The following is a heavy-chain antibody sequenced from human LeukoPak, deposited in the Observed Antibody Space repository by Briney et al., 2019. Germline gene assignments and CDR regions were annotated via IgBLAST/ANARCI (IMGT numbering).Heavy chain of an antibody. CDR2: ISYDGSNK. CDR1: GFTFSSYA. V-gene: IGHV3-30-3*01. D-gene: IGHD6-13*01. CDR3: ARASGSSSYWGWFDP. Sequence: GGSLRLSCAASGFTFSSYAMHWVRQAPGKGLEWVAVISYDGSNKYYADSVKGRFTISRDNSKNTLYLQMNSLRAEDTAVHYCARASGSSSYWGWFDPWGQGTLVTVSS. J-gene: IGHJ5*02.